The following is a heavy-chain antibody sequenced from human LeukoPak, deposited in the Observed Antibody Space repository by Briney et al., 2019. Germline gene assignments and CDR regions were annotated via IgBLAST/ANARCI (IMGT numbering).Heavy chain of an antibody. J-gene: IGHJ5*02. CDR3: ARVPDITARPCDT. CDR2: ISHTGLT. CDR1: GGSFSDYY. Sequence: SEALSLTCAVYGGSFSDYYWTLIRQTPGKGLEWIGEISHTGLTGSNPSLKSRVTIFVDPSKKQFSLRMTSVTAADTGVYCCARVPDITARPCDTWGPGTLVTVSS. D-gene: IGHD1-1*01. V-gene: IGHV4-34*01.